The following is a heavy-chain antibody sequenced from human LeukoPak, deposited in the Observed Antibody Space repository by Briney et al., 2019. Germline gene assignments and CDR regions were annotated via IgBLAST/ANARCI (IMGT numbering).Heavy chain of an antibody. Sequence: GGSLRLSCAASGFTFDDYATNWVRQAPGKGLEWVSGINWNGDSTGYVDSVKGRFTISRDNAKNSLYLQMNSLRAEDTAVHYCARSTNMDVWGKGTTVTVSS. CDR1: GFTFDDYA. D-gene: IGHD1-26*01. V-gene: IGHV3-20*04. CDR2: INWNGDST. CDR3: ARSTNMDV. J-gene: IGHJ6*03.